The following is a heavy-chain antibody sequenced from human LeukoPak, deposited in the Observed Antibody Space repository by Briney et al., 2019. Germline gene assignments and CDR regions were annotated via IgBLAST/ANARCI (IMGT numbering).Heavy chain of an antibody. Sequence: GASVEVSCKASGYTFTSYGISWVRQAPGQGLEWMGWISAYNGNTNYAQKLQGRVTMTTDTSTSTAYMELRSLRSDDTAVYYCARDWVRNYYGSGDFDYWGQGTLVTVSS. V-gene: IGHV1-18*01. CDR1: GYTFTSYG. CDR3: ARDWVRNYYGSGDFDY. J-gene: IGHJ4*02. D-gene: IGHD3-10*01. CDR2: ISAYNGNT.